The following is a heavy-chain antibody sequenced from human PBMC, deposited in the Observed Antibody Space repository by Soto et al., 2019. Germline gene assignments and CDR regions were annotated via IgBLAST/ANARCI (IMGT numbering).Heavy chain of an antibody. V-gene: IGHV1-69*01. CDR2: IIPIFGTA. CDR3: ARVSHGVVSYYYYYGMDV. Sequence: QVQLVQSGAEVQKPGSSVKVSCKASGGTFSSYAISWVRQAPGQGLEWMGGIIPIFGTANYAQKFQGRVTITADESTSTAYMELSSLRSEDTAVYYCARVSHGVVSYYYYYGMDVWGQGTTVTVSS. J-gene: IGHJ6*02. CDR1: GGTFSSYA. D-gene: IGHD3-10*01.